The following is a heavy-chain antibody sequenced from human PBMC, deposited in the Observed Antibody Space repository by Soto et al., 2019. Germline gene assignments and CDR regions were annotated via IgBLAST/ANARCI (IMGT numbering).Heavy chain of an antibody. V-gene: IGHV3-23*01. J-gene: IGHJ6*03. D-gene: IGHD1-20*01. CDR3: AKYISGLTGSRYYYYYMDV. CDR2: ISGSGGST. CDR1: GFTFSSYA. Sequence: GGSLRLSCAASGFTFSSYAMSWVRQAPGKGLEWVSAISGSGGSTYYADSVKGRFTISRDNSKNTLYLQMNSLRAEDTAVYYCAKYISGLTGSRYYYYYMDVWGKGTTVTVSS.